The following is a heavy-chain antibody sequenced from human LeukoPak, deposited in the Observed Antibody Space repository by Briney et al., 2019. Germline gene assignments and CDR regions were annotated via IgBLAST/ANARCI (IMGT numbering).Heavy chain of an antibody. D-gene: IGHD6-13*01. CDR3: ARAEGIAAGMDV. Sequence: ASVKVSCKGSGYTFTSYGISWVRQAPGQGLEWMGIINPSGGSTSYAQKFQGRVTMTRDTSTSTVYMELSSLRSEDTAVYYCARAEGIAAGMDVWGQGTTVTVSS. J-gene: IGHJ6*02. CDR2: INPSGGST. CDR1: GYTFTSYG. V-gene: IGHV1-46*01.